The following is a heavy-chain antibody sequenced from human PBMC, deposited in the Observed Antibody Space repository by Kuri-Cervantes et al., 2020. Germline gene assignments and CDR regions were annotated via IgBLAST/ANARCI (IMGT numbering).Heavy chain of an antibody. J-gene: IGHJ4*02. D-gene: IGHD5-18*01. V-gene: IGHV3-33*08. CDR3: ARDPRRATWIQLWTYYFDY. CDR1: GFTFSSYW. Sequence: LKISCAASGFTFSSYWMHWVRQAPGKGLEWVAVIWYDGSNKYYADSVKGRFTISRDNSKNTLYLQMNSLRAEDTAVYYCARDPRRATWIQLWTYYFDYWGQGTLVTVSS. CDR2: IWYDGSNK.